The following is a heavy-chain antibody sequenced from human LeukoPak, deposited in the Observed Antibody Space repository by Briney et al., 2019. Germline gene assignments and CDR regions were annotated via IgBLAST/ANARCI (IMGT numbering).Heavy chain of an antibody. V-gene: IGHV1-24*01. D-gene: IGHD3-9*01. J-gene: IGHJ4*02. CDR3: AATRVLTYFDY. CDR1: GYTFTSYG. CDR2: FDPEDGET. Sequence: ASVKVSCKASGYTFTSYGISWVRQAPGKGLEWMGGFDPEDGETIYAQKFQGRVTMTEDTSTDTAYMGLSSLRSEDTAVYYCAATRVLTYFDYWGQGTLVTVSS.